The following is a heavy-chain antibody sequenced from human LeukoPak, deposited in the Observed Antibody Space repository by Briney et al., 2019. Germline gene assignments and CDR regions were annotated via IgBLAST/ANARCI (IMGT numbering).Heavy chain of an antibody. CDR2: ISAYNGNT. Sequence: GAPVKVSCKASGYTFTSYGISWVRQAPGQGLEWMGWISAYNGNTNYAQKLQGRVTMTTDTSTSTAYMELRSLRSDDTAVYYCARYYYDSPLRTFDIWGQGTMVTVSS. CDR1: GYTFTSYG. V-gene: IGHV1-18*01. CDR3: ARYYYDSPLRTFDI. J-gene: IGHJ3*02. D-gene: IGHD3-22*01.